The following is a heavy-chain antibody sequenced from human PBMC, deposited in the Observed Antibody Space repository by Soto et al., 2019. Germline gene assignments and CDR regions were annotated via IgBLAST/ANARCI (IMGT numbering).Heavy chain of an antibody. D-gene: IGHD3-3*01. CDR2: ISSSGSTI. V-gene: IGHV3-48*01. CDR1: GFTFSSYS. J-gene: IGHJ4*02. Sequence: EVQLVESGGGLVQPGGSLRLSCAASGFTFSSYSMNWVRQAPGKGLEWVSYISSSGSTIYYTDSVRGRFTISRDNAKNSLYLQMNSLRAEDTAVYYCARAGYRSVDYWGQGPLVTVSS. CDR3: ARAGYRSVDY.